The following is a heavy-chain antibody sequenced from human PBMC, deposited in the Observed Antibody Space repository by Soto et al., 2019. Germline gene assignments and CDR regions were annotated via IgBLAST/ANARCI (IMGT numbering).Heavy chain of an antibody. D-gene: IGHD1-26*01. CDR2: VYYSGSA. V-gene: IGHV4-39*01. Sequence: SETLSLTCTVSGGSISSNAYYWGWIRQPPGKGLEWIGSVYYSGSANYNPSLKSRLTMSVDTSKNQFSLNLISVTAADTAVYFCARRPKRGSYSWCFDFWGPGTLVTLSS. J-gene: IGHJ4*02. CDR1: GGSISSNAYY. CDR3: ARRPKRGSYSWCFDF.